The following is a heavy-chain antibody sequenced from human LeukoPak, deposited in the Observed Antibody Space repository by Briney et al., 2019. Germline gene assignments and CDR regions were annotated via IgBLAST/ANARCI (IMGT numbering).Heavy chain of an antibody. V-gene: IGHV1-2*02. CDR3: ARQKGAAPARNAFDI. CDR1: GYIFTGYY. Sequence: ASVKVSCKASGYIFTGYYMHWVRQAPGQGLEWMGWINPNSGGTNYAQKFQGRVTMTRDTSISTAYMELSRLRSDDTAVYYCARQKGAAPARNAFDIWGQGTMVTVSS. CDR2: INPNSGGT. D-gene: IGHD1-26*01. J-gene: IGHJ3*02.